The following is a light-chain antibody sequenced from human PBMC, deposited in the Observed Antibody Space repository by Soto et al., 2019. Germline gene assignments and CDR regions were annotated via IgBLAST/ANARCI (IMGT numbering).Light chain of an antibody. CDR3: QQYYTYPLT. CDR1: QGISSY. V-gene: IGKV1-8*01. J-gene: IGKJ1*01. Sequence: AIRMTQSPSSFSASTGDRVTIACRASQGISSYLAWYQQKPGKAPKLLIDAASTLQSGIPSRFSGSGSGTDFTLTISCLQSEDFANYYCQQYYTYPLTFGQGTKVESK. CDR2: AAS.